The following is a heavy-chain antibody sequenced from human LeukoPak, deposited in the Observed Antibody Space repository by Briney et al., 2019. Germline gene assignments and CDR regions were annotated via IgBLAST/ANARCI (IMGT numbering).Heavy chain of an antibody. CDR3: ARGRTPNIVVVPAAIYY. CDR1: GGTFSSYA. D-gene: IGHD2-2*01. V-gene: IGHV1-69*04. J-gene: IGHJ4*02. CDR2: IIPILGIA. Sequence: ASVKVSCKASGGTFSSYAISWVRQAPGQGLEWMGRIIPILGIANYAQKFQGRVTITADKSTSTAYMELSSLRSDDTAVYYCARGRTPNIVVVPAAIYYWGQGTLVTVSS.